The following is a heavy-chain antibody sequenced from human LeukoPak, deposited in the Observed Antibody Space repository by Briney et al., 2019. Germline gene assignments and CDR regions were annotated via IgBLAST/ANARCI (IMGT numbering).Heavy chain of an antibody. Sequence: GGSLRLSCAASGFIFSDYYMSWIRQAPGKGLEWVSYISSSGSTMYYTDSVKGRFTISRDNAKDSLYLQMNSLRAEDTAIYYCAKVTYGSGTYGAFDSWGQGTLVTVSS. J-gene: IGHJ4*02. D-gene: IGHD3-10*01. V-gene: IGHV3-11*01. CDR2: ISSSGSTM. CDR3: AKVTYGSGTYGAFDS. CDR1: GFIFSDYY.